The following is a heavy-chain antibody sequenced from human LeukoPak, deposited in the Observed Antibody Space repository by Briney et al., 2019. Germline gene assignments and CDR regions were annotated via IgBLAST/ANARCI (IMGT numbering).Heavy chain of an antibody. CDR2: ISSDGSNK. CDR1: GFTFSSYA. CDR3: ARRSRDGWYFDY. J-gene: IGHJ4*02. D-gene: IGHD5-24*01. V-gene: IGHV3-30*04. Sequence: PGRSLRLSCAASGFTFSSYAMHWVRQAPGKGLEWVAVISSDGSNKYYADSVKGRFTISRDNSKNTLYLQMNSLRPEDTAVYYCARRSRDGWYFDYWGQGTLVTVSS.